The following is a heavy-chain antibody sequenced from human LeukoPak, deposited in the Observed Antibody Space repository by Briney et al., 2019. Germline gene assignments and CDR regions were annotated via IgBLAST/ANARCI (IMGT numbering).Heavy chain of an antibody. CDR3: ASPYPVGANSFDY. D-gene: IGHD1-26*01. Sequence: SETLSLTCAVYGGSFSGYYWSWIRQPPGKGLEWIGGINHSGSTNYNPSLKSRVTISVDTSKNQFSLKLSSVTAADTAVYYCASPYPVGANSFDYWGQGTLVTVSS. V-gene: IGHV4-34*01. J-gene: IGHJ4*02. CDR1: GGSFSGYY. CDR2: INHSGST.